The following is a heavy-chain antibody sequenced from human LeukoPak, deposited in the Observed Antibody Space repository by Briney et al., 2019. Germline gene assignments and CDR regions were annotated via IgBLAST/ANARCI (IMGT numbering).Heavy chain of an antibody. Sequence: GGSLRLSCAASGFTFSSYEMKWVRQAPGKGLERVSYISSSGSTIYYADSVKGRFTISRDNAKNSLCLHMYSLRAEDTAVYYCESSGSYSDYWGQGTLVTVSS. CDR1: GFTFSSYE. D-gene: IGHD1-26*01. V-gene: IGHV3-48*03. J-gene: IGHJ4*02. CDR2: ISSSGSTI. CDR3: ESSGSYSDY.